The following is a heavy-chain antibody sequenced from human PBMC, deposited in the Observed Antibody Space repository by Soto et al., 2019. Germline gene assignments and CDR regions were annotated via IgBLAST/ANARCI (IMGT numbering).Heavy chain of an antibody. V-gene: IGHV4-39*01. CDR2: IHDSGST. D-gene: IGHD3-22*01. Sequence: QLQLQESGPGLVKPSETLSLTCTVSGDSVTISDYYWGWIRQPPGKGLEWIGRIHDSGSTYYNPSLRIGVTISGDTYKKQFSLKLTSVTAADAAVYYCAAHDSGGYYAEYWGQGTLVTVSA. CDR1: GDSVTISDYY. J-gene: IGHJ4*02. CDR3: AAHDSGGYYAEY.